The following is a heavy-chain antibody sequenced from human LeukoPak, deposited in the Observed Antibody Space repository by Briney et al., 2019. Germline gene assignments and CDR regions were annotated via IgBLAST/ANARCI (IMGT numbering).Heavy chain of an antibody. CDR3: ARAEWPNLERPNAAWFDP. J-gene: IGHJ5*02. Sequence: SETLSLTCTVSGGSISSGGYYWSWIRQHPGKGLEWIGYIYYSGSTYYNPSLKSRVTISVDTSKNQFSLKLSSVTAADTAVYYCARAEWPNLERPNAAWFDPWGQGTLATVSS. CDR1: GGSISSGGYY. CDR2: IYYSGST. V-gene: IGHV4-31*03. D-gene: IGHD1-1*01.